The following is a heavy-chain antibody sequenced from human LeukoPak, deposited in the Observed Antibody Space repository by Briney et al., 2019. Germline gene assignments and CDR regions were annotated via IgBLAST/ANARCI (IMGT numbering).Heavy chain of an antibody. CDR2: ISISGRSK. Sequence: GGSLRLSCAASGFTFSDYYMSWIRQAPGKGLEWVSYISISGRSKYYSDSVKGRFTISRDNAKNSLYLQMNSLRAEDTAVYYCARYYGDYPSYYLDYWGQGTLVTVSS. J-gene: IGHJ4*02. CDR1: GFTFSDYY. D-gene: IGHD4-17*01. V-gene: IGHV3-11*04. CDR3: ARYYGDYPSYYLDY.